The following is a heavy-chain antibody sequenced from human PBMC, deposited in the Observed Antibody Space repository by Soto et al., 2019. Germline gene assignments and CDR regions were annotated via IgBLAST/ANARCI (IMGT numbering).Heavy chain of an antibody. Sequence: QLQLQESGPGLVKPSQTLSLTCTVSGGSIRRGAYCWSWIRQHPGKGLEWIGYIHYSGSTHYNPSLEGRFYMSVDTSKNQLSLKVNSLTAADTAVYYCARGTNYDFLSDRNWFDPWAQRTLVTVSS. V-gene: IGHV4-31*03. CDR1: GGSIRRGAYC. D-gene: IGHD3-3*01. CDR2: IHYSGST. J-gene: IGHJ5*02. CDR3: ARGTNYDFLSDRNWFDP.